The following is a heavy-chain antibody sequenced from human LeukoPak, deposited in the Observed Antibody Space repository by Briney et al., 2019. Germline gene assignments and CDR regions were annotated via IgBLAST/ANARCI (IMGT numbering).Heavy chain of an antibody. CDR1: GFTFSSYG. J-gene: IGHJ4*02. CDR2: IWYDGSNK. CDR3: ARDPSGSGFAFDS. Sequence: GGSLRLSCAASGFTFSSYGMHWVRQVPGKGLEWVALIWYDGSNKYYSDSVKGRFTTSRDNSKNTLYLQMNSLRAEDTAVYYCARDPSGSGFAFDSWGQGALVTVSS. V-gene: IGHV3-33*08. D-gene: IGHD1-1*01.